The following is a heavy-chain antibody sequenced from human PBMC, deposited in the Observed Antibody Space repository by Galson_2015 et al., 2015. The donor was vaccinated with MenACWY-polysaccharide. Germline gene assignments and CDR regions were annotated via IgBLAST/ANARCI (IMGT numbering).Heavy chain of an antibody. CDR3: TRDGGIAAAAV. J-gene: IGHJ4*02. CDR2: IYYSGST. D-gene: IGHD6-13*01. CDR1: GGSISSGGYY. V-gene: IGHV4-31*03. Sequence: TLSLTCTVSGGSISSGGYYWRWIRQHPGKGLEWIGYIYYSGSTYYNPALKSRVTISVNTSKNQFSLKLSSVTAADTAVDYCTRDGGIAAAAVWGQGTLVTVSS.